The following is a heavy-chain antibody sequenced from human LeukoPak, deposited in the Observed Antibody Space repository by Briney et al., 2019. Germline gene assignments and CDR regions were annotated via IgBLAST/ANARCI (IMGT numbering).Heavy chain of an antibody. CDR3: ATDVRSSPLGF. CDR2: IWYDGSNK. V-gene: IGHV3-33*01. D-gene: IGHD6-19*01. CDR1: GFTFSSYG. J-gene: IGHJ4*01. Sequence: GGSLRLSCAASGFTFSSYGMHWVRQAPGKGLEWVAVIWYDGSNKYYADSVKGRFTISRDSSNNTLFLQMTNLRAEDSGLYYCATDVRSSPLGFWGHGTLVTVSS.